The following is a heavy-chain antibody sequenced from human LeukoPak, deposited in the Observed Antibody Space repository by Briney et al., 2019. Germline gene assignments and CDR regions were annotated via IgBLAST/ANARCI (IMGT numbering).Heavy chain of an antibody. D-gene: IGHD2-15*01. Sequence: ASVKVSCKASGYSFTRYAINWVRQAPGQGLEWMGWINTNSGNPTYAQGVTGRFVFSLDTAVSTTYLQIRSLKAEDTAIYYCARERVEAVEFDSWGQGTLVTVSS. J-gene: IGHJ4*02. CDR3: ARERVEAVEFDS. CDR2: INTNSGNP. V-gene: IGHV7-4-1*02. CDR1: GYSFTRYA.